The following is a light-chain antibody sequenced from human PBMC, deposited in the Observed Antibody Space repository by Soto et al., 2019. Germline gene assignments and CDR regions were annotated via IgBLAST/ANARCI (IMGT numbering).Light chain of an antibody. V-gene: IGKV1-6*01. CDR2: AAS. J-gene: IGKJ1*01. CDR1: QGIGND. Sequence: AIQMTQSPSSLSASVGDRVTITCRASQGIGNDLGWYQQKPGKAPKLLIYAASTLESGVPSRFSGRGSGTDFTLTISSLQPEDFATYYCLQDYTYPWTFGPGTKVELE. CDR3: LQDYTYPWT.